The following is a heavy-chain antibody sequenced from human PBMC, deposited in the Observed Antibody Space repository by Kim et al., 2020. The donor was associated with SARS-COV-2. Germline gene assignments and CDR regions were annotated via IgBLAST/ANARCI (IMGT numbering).Heavy chain of an antibody. CDR1: GFSFSEWW. J-gene: IGHJ4*02. V-gene: IGHV3-74*03. CDR3: TRGPF. CDR2: IDNDGTTT. Sequence: GGSLRLSCAASGFSFSEWWMDWVRQAPGKGPEWVARIDNDGTTTLYADSVKGRFTISSDNSKNTLYLQMTGLRADDTGVYYCTRGPFWGQGTLVTASS.